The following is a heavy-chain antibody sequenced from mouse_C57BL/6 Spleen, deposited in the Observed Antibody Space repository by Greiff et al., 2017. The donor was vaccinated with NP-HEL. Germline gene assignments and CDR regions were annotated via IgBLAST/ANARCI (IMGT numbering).Heavy chain of an antibody. D-gene: IGHD1-1*01. CDR3: TSTTGVAPMDY. J-gene: IGHJ4*01. V-gene: IGHV6-6*01. CDR1: GFTFSDSW. Sequence: EVKLVESGGGLVQPGGSMKLSCAASGFTFSDSWMDWFRQSPEKGLEWVAEIRNKANNHATYYAESVQGRFTISRDDSKSSVYLQMNSLRAEATGNYYCTSTTGVAPMDYWGQGTSVTVSS. CDR2: IRNKANNHAT.